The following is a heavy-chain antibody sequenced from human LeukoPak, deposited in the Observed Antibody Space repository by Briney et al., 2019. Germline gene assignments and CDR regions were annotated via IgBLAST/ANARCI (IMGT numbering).Heavy chain of an antibody. CDR2: ISYDGSNK. CDR3: ARENDYYDSSGYYFLGRFFDS. J-gene: IGHJ4*02. CDR1: GFTFDTYA. D-gene: IGHD3-22*01. Sequence: PGGSLRLSCAASGFTFDTYAMHWVRQAPGKGLEWVAVISYDGSNKYYADSVKGRFTISRDNSKNTLYLQMNSLRAEDTAVYYCARENDYYDSSGYYFLGRFFDSWGQGTLVTVSS. V-gene: IGHV3-30*04.